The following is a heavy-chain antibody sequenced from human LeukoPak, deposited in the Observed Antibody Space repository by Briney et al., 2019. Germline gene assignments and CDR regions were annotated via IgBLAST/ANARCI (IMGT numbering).Heavy chain of an antibody. Sequence: SETLSLTCTVSGGSISSYYWSWIRQPPGKGLEWIGYIYYSGSTNYNPSLKSRVTISVDTSKNQFSLKLSSVTAADTAVYYCARDGYGDYFDYWGQGTLVTASS. CDR3: ARDGYGDYFDY. CDR1: GGSISSYY. J-gene: IGHJ4*02. D-gene: IGHD5-12*01. CDR2: IYYSGST. V-gene: IGHV4-59*01.